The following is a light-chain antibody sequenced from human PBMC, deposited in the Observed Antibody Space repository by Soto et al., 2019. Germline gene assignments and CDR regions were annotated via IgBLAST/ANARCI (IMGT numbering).Light chain of an antibody. CDR1: SSDVGSYNL. CDR3: CSYAGSSTNVV. CDR2: EGS. V-gene: IGLV2-23*01. Sequence: QSALTQPASVSGSPGQSITISCTGTSSDVGSYNLVSWSQQHPGKAPKLMIYEGSKRPSGVSNRFSGSKSGNTASLTISGLQAEDEADYYCCSYAGSSTNVVFGGGTKVTVL. J-gene: IGLJ2*01.